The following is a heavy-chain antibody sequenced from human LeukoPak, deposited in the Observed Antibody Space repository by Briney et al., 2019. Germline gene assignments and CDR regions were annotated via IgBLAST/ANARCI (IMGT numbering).Heavy chain of an antibody. CDR2: ISGSSSDT. CDR3: ARAGGSTVSHSDY. D-gene: IGHD4-17*01. CDR1: GFTFSDPY. J-gene: IGHJ4*02. V-gene: IGHV3-11*06. Sequence: GGSLRLSCAASGFTFSDPYMSWIRRAPGKGLEWISYISGSSSDTNYADSVKGRFTISRDNAKNSLYLQMNSLRAEDTAVYYCARAGGSTVSHSDYWGQGTLVTVSS.